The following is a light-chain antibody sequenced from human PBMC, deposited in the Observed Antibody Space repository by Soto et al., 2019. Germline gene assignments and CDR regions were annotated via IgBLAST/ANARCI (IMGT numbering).Light chain of an antibody. CDR1: QNINTW. V-gene: IGKV1-5*03. J-gene: IGKJ2*01. Sequence: DIQMTQSPSTLSASVGDRVTITCRASQNINTWLAWYQQKPGKAPKLLIYKASSLESGVPSRFSGSGSWTEFTLTISSLQPDDFATYYCQQYNSYSMYTFGQGTKLEIK. CDR3: QQYNSYSMYT. CDR2: KAS.